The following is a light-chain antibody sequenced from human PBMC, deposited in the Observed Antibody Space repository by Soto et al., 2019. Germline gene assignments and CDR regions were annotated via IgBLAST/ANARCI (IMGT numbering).Light chain of an antibody. Sequence: VLTQSPATLSLSPGKKPTLFCRAIQSVSRYLPWYPQKPGEATRLLIYDASNWATGIPGRFSGSGSGTDFTLTIRSLAPEDFAVCYCQQRSNWPRGLTFGGRAKV. J-gene: IGKJ4*01. CDR3: QQRSNWPRGLT. V-gene: IGKV3-11*01. CDR1: QSVSRY. CDR2: DAS.